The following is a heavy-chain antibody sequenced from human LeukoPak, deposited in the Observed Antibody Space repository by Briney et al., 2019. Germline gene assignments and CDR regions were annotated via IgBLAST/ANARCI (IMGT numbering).Heavy chain of an antibody. V-gene: IGHV3-23*01. D-gene: IGHD3-3*01. CDR2: ISGSGGST. CDR3: ARGGKYDFWPGMDV. Sequence: GGSLRLSCAASGFTFSSYAMSWVRQAPGKGLEWVSAISGSGGSTYYADSVKGRFTISRDNSKNTLYLQMNSLRAEDTAVYYCARGGKYDFWPGMDVWGQGTTVTVSS. CDR1: GFTFSSYA. J-gene: IGHJ6*02.